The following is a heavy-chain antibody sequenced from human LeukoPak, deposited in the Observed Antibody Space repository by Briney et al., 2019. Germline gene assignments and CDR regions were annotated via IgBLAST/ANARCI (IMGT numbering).Heavy chain of an antibody. CDR2: INIDGSNT. CDR3: ARSLGGAYDY. D-gene: IGHD1-26*01. CDR1: VFPFSSYL. V-gene: IGHV3-74*01. J-gene: IGHJ4*02. Sequence: GGSLRLSRAASVFPFSSYLMHWVRQAPGKGLVWVSRINIDGSNTNYADSVKGRFTISRDNAKNTLYLQMDSPRAEDTAVYYCARSLGGAYDYWGRGTLVRVFS.